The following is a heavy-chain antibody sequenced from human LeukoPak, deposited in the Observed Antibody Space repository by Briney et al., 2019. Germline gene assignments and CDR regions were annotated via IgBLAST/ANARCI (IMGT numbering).Heavy chain of an antibody. CDR1: GFTFDDYG. D-gene: IGHD6-13*01. J-gene: IGHJ3*02. CDR3: AKDGPHSSSWYGGYGAFDI. V-gene: IGHV3-9*01. Sequence: PGRSLRLSCAASGFTFDDYGMHWVRQAPGKGLEWVSGISWNSGSIGYADSVKGRFTISRDNAKNSLYLQMNSLRAEDTALYYCAKDGPHSSSWYGGYGAFDIWGQGTMVTVSS. CDR2: ISWNSGSI.